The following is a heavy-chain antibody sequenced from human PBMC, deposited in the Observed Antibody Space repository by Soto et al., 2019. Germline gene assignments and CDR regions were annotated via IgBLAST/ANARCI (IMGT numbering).Heavy chain of an antibody. Sequence: QVQLVQSGAEVKKPGSSVKVSCKASGGTFSSYAISWVRQAPGQGLEWMGGIIPIFGTANYAQKFQGRVTITADKSTSTAYMELSRLRSEDTAVYYCARGGDLRAAGVYYYGMDVWGQGPTVTVSS. V-gene: IGHV1-69*06. CDR1: GGTFSSYA. D-gene: IGHD6-13*01. CDR3: ARGGDLRAAGVYYYGMDV. J-gene: IGHJ6*02. CDR2: IIPIFGTA.